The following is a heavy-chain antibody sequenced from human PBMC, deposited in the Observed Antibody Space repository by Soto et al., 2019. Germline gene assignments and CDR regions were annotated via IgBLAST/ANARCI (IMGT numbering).Heavy chain of an antibody. CDR3: ARAEVATTYFDF. CDR1: GGTFSTYS. D-gene: IGHD5-12*01. J-gene: IGHJ4*01. CDR2: IIPAFGSP. Sequence: QVQLVQSGAEVKKPGSSVKVSCKASGGTFSTYSIDWMRQAPGQGLEWMGGIIPAFGSPNYAQRFQGRVTITADESTSTSYMELISLRSDDTAVYYCARAEVATTYFDFWGQGTLVTVSS. V-gene: IGHV1-69*01.